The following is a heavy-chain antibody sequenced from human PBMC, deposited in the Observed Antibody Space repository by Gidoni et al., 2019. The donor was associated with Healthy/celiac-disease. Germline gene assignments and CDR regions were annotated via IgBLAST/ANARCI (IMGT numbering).Heavy chain of an antibody. V-gene: IGHV1-69*01. D-gene: IGHD3-22*01. CDR1: GGTFSSYA. J-gene: IGHJ4*02. CDR2: IIPIVGTA. CDR3: ASFLYDSSGYSIDPDY. Sequence: QVQLVQSGAEVKKPGSSVKVSCKASGGTFSSYAISWVRQAPGQGLEWMGGIIPIVGTANDAQKFQGRVTITADESTSTAYMELSSLRSEDTAVYYCASFLYDSSGYSIDPDYWGQGTLVTVSS.